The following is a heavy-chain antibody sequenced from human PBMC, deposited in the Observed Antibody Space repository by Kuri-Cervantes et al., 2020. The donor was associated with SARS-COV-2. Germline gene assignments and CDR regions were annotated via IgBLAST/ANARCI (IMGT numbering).Heavy chain of an antibody. CDR2: INPDTGNA. Sequence: ASVKVSCKASGYTLTTSDINWVRQATGRGLEWMGWINPDTGNAGYAQKFQGRVTVTRDTSTSTAFMELSSLRSDDTAVYYCARDSGDWNPDGLDIWGQGTMVTVSS. CDR3: ARDSGDWNPDGLDI. J-gene: IGHJ3*02. CDR1: GYTLTTSD. V-gene: IGHV1-8*02. D-gene: IGHD1-1*01.